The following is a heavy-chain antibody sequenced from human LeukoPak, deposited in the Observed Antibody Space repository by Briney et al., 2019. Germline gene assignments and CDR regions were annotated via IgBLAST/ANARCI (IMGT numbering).Heavy chain of an antibody. J-gene: IGHJ6*04. D-gene: IGHD3-3*01. Sequence: SETLSLTCTVSGGSISSYYWSWIRQPPGKGLEWIGYIYYSGSTNYNPSLKSRVTISVDTSKNQFSLKLSSVTAADTAVYYCARSVTIFGVVTGDVWGKGTTVTVSS. CDR2: IYYSGST. CDR3: ARSVTIFGVVTGDV. CDR1: GGSISSYY. V-gene: IGHV4-59*12.